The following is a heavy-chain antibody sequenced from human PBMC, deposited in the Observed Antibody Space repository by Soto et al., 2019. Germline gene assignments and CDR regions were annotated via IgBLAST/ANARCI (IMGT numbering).Heavy chain of an antibody. CDR1: GGSISSYY. CDR3: ARGRLQFYYYCGMDV. Sequence: QVQLQESGPGLVKPSETLSLTCTVSGGSISSYYWSWIRQPAGKGLEWIGSIYTSGSTNYNPSLKRRVTMSVDTSKNQISLKLSSVTAADTAVYYCARGRLQFYYYCGMDVWGQGTKVTVSS. V-gene: IGHV4-4*07. CDR2: IYTSGST. D-gene: IGHD4-4*01. J-gene: IGHJ6*02.